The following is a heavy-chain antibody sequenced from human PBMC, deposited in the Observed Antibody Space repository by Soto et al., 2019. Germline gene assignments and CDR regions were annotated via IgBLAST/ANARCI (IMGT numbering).Heavy chain of an antibody. J-gene: IGHJ4*02. CDR1: GFTFSSYA. D-gene: IGHD3-10*01. Sequence: GGSLRLSCAASGFTFSSYAMSWVRQAPGKGLEWVSAISGSGGSTYYADSVKGRFTISRDNSKNTLYLQMNSLRAEDTAVYYCAKDYGSGSYQMTVDYWGQGTLVTVSS. CDR3: AKDYGSGSYQMTVDY. V-gene: IGHV3-23*01. CDR2: ISGSGGST.